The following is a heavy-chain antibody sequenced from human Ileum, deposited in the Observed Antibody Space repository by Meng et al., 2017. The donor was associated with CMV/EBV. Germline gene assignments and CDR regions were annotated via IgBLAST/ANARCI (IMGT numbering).Heavy chain of an antibody. Sequence: GGSLRLSCAASGFTFSSYWMSWVRQAPGKGLEWVANIKQGGSEKYYVDSVKGRFTISRDNAKNSLYLQMNSLRAEDTAVYYCASSRYSSSSRGGDWFDPWGQGTLVTVSS. V-gene: IGHV3-7*01. CDR2: IKQGGSEK. J-gene: IGHJ5*02. D-gene: IGHD6-6*01. CDR1: GFTFSSYW. CDR3: ASSRYSSSSRGGDWFDP.